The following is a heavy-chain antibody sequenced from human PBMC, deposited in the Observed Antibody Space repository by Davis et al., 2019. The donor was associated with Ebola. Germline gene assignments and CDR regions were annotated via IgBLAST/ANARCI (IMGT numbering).Heavy chain of an antibody. V-gene: IGHV4-59*04. CDR3: ARGRSWPLDS. Sequence: MPSETLSLTCTVSGGSISSYYWSWIRQPPGKGLEWIGSIYYSGSTYYNPSLKSRVTISVDTSKNQFSLQLNSVTPEDTAVYYCARGRSWPLDSWGQGTLVTVSS. J-gene: IGHJ4*02. CDR2: IYYSGST. D-gene: IGHD6-13*01. CDR1: GGSISSYY.